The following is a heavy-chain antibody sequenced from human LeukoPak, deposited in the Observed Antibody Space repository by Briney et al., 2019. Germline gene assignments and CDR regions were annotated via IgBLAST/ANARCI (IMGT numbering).Heavy chain of an antibody. Sequence: SQTLSLICAISGDSVSSNSAAWGWIRQSPSRGLEWLGRTYYRSKWYNDYAVSVKSRITINPGTSKNQFSLQLNSVTPEDTAMYYCARDVGARPRVFDYWGQGILVTVSS. CDR3: ARDVGARPRVFDY. CDR1: GDSVSSNSAA. CDR2: TYYRSKWYN. J-gene: IGHJ4*02. D-gene: IGHD1-26*01. V-gene: IGHV6-1*01.